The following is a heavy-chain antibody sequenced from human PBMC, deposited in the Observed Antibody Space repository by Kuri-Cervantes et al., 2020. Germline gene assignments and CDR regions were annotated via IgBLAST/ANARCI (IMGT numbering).Heavy chain of an antibody. CDR1: GCTFTGYY. CDR2: INPNSGGT. V-gene: IGHV1-2*02. CDR3: ARDQYYYDSSGYLDGY. Sequence: ASVKVSCKASGCTFTGYYMHWVRQAPGQGLEWMGWINPNSGGTNYAQKFQGRVTMTRDTSISTAYMELSRLRSDDTAVYYCARDQYYYDSSGYLDGYWGQGTLVTVSS. J-gene: IGHJ4*02. D-gene: IGHD3-22*01.